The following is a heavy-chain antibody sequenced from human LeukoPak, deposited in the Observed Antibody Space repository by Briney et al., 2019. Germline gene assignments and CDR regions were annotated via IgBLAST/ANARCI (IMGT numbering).Heavy chain of an antibody. V-gene: IGHV3-13*01. J-gene: IGHJ3*02. CDR1: GFSFRNYD. D-gene: IGHD6-13*01. CDR3: ARRSAAAGIDAFDI. Sequence: LGGSLRLPCSASGFSFRNYDMHWVRQPTGKGLEWVSAVGTGGDTYYAGSVKGRFTVVRENAKNTLYLQMNSLRAGDTAMYYCARRSAAAGIDAFDIWGQGTMVTVSS. CDR2: VGTGGDT.